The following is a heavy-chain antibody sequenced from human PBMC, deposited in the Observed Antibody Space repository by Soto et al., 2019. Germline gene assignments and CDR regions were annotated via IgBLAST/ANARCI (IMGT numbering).Heavy chain of an antibody. CDR3: ARDGGRHSGGIDY. J-gene: IGHJ4*02. CDR2: IIHLFGTA. Sequence: QVQLVQSGAEVKKPGSSVKVSCKASGGTFSSYSINWVRQAPGQGREWMGEIIHLFGTANYAQKFQGRVTITADESTSTAYVALSSLRSEDTAVYYCARDGGRHSGGIDYWGQGTLVTVSS. CDR1: GGTFSSYS. D-gene: IGHD1-26*01. V-gene: IGHV1-69*01.